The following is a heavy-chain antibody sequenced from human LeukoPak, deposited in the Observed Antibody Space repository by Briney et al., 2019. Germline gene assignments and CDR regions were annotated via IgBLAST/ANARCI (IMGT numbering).Heavy chain of an antibody. D-gene: IGHD2/OR15-2a*01. J-gene: IGHJ4*02. V-gene: IGHV1-18*01. CDR3: VRESEPISQIIVFSF. Sequence: VASVKVSCKTSGYSFRDYGISWVRQAHGQGLEWMGWISAYYGSSHFAQKFQGRVTLTRDISTSTAYMELRSLRSDDTAMYYCVRESEPISQIIVFSFWGQGTLVTVSS. CDR1: GYSFRDYG. CDR2: ISAYYGSS.